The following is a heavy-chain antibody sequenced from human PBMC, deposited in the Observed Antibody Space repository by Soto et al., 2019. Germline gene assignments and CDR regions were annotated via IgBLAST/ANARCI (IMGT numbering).Heavy chain of an antibody. Sequence: ASVKVSCKASGYTFTSHAMHWVRQAPGQRPEWLGWINAGTGNTRYSQKFEVRVTISMDTSANTSYMEMNSLRSEDTAVYHCARDKEHELYYYYGMDVWGQGTTVTVSS. D-gene: IGHD1-26*01. J-gene: IGHJ6*02. CDR2: INAGTGNT. CDR3: ARDKEHELYYYYGMDV. V-gene: IGHV1-3*01. CDR1: GYTFTSHA.